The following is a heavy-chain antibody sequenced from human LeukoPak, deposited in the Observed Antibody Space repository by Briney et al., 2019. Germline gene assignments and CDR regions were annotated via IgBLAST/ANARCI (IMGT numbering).Heavy chain of an antibody. CDR1: GYTFTGYY. V-gene: IGHV1-2*02. CDR2: INPNSGGT. J-gene: IGHJ4*02. D-gene: IGHD6-13*01. CDR3: ARLGRSAGPPRLSASY. Sequence: ASVKVSCKASGYTFTGYYMHWVRQAPGQGLEWMGWINPNSGGTNYAQKFQGRVTMTRDTSISTAYMELSRLRSDDTAVYYCARLGRSAGPPRLSASYWGQGTLVTVSS.